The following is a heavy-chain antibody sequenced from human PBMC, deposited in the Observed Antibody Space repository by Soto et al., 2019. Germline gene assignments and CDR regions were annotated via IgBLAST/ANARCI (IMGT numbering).Heavy chain of an antibody. D-gene: IGHD1-1*01. CDR1: GFNFGLWG. V-gene: IGHV3-33*01. CDR3: ARDLERGKYFDY. J-gene: IGHJ4*02. CDR2: TGHDGVVK. Sequence: QVQLVESGGGVVQPGRSLRLSCAASGFNFGLWGMHWVRQAPGKGLEWVAVTGHDGVVKEYADSVKGRFTISRDNPKNTLYLQMNSLRVEDTAYYYCARDLERGKYFDYWGQGALAIVSS.